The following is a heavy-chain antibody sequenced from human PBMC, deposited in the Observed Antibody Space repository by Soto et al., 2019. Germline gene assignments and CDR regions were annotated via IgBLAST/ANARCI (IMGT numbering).Heavy chain of an antibody. J-gene: IGHJ6*02. CDR1: GGSISSSYY. CDR2: IYSSGAT. D-gene: IGHD3-10*01. CDR3: ARRPFYYGSGTYSGVDV. Sequence: SETLSLTCTVSGGSISSSYYWGWIRQPPGKGLEWIGSIYSSGATFYNSSLTSRVTISIDTSKNQFSLRLNSVTAADTAVYYCARRPFYYGSGTYSGVDVWGQGTTVTVSS. V-gene: IGHV4-39*01.